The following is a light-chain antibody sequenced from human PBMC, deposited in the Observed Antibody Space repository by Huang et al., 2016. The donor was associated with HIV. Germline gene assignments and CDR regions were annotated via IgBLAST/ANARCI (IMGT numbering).Light chain of an antibody. J-gene: IGKJ2*01. CDR2: KVS. CDR1: QSLVHSDGNTY. V-gene: IGKV2-30*02. Sequence: DVVMTQSPLSLPVTLGQPASISCRSSQSLVHSDGNTYLIWFQQRPGQSPRRLIYKVSNRDSGVPDRFSGIGSGTDFTLKISRVEAEDVGVYYCMQGTHWPPYTFGQGTKLEIK. CDR3: MQGTHWPPYT.